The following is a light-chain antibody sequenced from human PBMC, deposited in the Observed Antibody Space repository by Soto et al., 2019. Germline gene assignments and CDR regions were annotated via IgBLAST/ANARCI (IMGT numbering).Light chain of an antibody. V-gene: IGLV2-23*01. CDR3: CAYAGSSTYV. Sequence: QSVLTQPASVSGSPGQSITISCTGTSSDVGSYNLVSWYQQHPGKAPKLMIYEGSKRPSGVSNRFSGSKSGNTASLTISGLQAEDEADYYCCAYAGSSTYVFGTRPKVIVL. CDR1: SSDVGSYNL. CDR2: EGS. J-gene: IGLJ1*01.